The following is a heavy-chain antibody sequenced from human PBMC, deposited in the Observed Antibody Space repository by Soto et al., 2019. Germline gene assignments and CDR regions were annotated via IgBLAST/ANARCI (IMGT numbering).Heavy chain of an antibody. J-gene: IGHJ5*02. CDR1: GYSFTSYW. V-gene: IGHV5-51*01. Sequence: GESLKISCEGSGYSFTSYWIGWVRQMPGKGLEWMGIIYPDDSDTRYSPSFQGQVTMSADKSIRTAYLQWSSLKASDTAMYYCARLPSAAASTGRGWFDPWGQGTLVTVSS. D-gene: IGHD6-13*01. CDR3: ARLPSAAASTGRGWFDP. CDR2: IYPDDSDT.